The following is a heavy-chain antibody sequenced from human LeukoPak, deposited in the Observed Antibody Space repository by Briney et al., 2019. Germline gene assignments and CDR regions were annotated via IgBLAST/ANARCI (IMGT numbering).Heavy chain of an antibody. J-gene: IGHJ4*02. CDR1: GFTYRDHY. V-gene: IGHV3-11*04. D-gene: IGHD2-21*01. CDR3: VTLTPPTANAIHY. CDR2: ISSSGSTI. Sequence: GGSLRLSCAASGFTYRDHYMSWIRQAPGKGLEWISYISSSGSTIYYADSVKGRFTVSRDNAKNSLFLQVSSLRAEDTAVYYCVTLTPPTANAIHYWVQGTLVTVSS.